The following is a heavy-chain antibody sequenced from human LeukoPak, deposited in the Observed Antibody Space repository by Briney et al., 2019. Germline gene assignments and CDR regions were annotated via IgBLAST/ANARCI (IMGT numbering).Heavy chain of an antibody. CDR1: EFTFSTST. D-gene: IGHD7-27*01. CDR3: ATDPNWGMDY. Sequence: GGSLRLSCAASEFTFSTSTMYWVRQAPGKGLEWVAIIGCSGEGIHYADSVKGRFTISRDDSKNTLYLQMNRLRVEDTAVYYCATDPNWGMDYWGQGVLVTVSS. J-gene: IGHJ4*02. V-gene: IGHV3-23*01. CDR2: IGCSGEGI.